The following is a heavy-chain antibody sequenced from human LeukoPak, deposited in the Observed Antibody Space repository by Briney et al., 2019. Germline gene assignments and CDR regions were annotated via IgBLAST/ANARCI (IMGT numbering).Heavy chain of an antibody. CDR3: ARTGGFGVVTMYYFDY. D-gene: IGHD3-3*01. V-gene: IGHV1-18*01. CDR1: GYTFTSYG. CDR2: ISAYNGNT. J-gene: IGHJ4*02. Sequence: ASVKVSCKASGYTFTSYGISWVRQAPGQGLEWMGWISAYNGNTNYAQKLQGRVTMTTDTSTSTAYMEQRSLRSDDTAVYYCARTGGFGVVTMYYFDYWGQGTLVTVSS.